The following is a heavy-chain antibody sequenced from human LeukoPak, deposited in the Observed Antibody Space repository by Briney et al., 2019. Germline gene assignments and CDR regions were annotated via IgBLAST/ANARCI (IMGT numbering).Heavy chain of an antibody. CDR1: GFTFSSYI. V-gene: IGHV3-48*01. CDR2: ISSSSSTI. J-gene: IGHJ4*02. CDR3: ARGSGRITIFGVPY. Sequence: PGGSLRLSCAASGFTFSSYIMNWDRQAPGKGLEWVSYISSSSSTIYYADSVKGRFTISRDNAKNSLYLQMNSLRAEDTAVYYCARGSGRITIFGVPYWGQGTLVTVSS. D-gene: IGHD3-3*01.